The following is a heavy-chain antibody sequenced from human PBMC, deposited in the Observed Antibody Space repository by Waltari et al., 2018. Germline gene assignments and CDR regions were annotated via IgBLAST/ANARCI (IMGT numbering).Heavy chain of an antibody. V-gene: IGHV1-8*03. Sequence: QVQLVQSGAEVKKHGASVKVSCKASGYTFTSSDVNWVRQATGQGLEWMGWMNPNSGNTAYAQKFQGRVTITRHSSISTAYMELSSLRSEDTAVYYCARGGLNAFDIWGQGTMVTVSS. J-gene: IGHJ3*02. CDR2: MNPNSGNT. CDR3: ARGGLNAFDI. CDR1: GYTFTSSD. D-gene: IGHD3-22*01.